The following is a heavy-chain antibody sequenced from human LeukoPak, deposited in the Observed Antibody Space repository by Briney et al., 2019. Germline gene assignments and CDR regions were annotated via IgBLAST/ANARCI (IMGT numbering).Heavy chain of an antibody. D-gene: IGHD3-22*01. V-gene: IGHV1-18*01. J-gene: IGHJ4*02. CDR1: GYTFTSYG. Sequence: ASVNVSCKPSGYTFTSYGISWVRQAPGQGLEGMGWISAYNGNTNYAQKLQGRVTMTTDTSTSTAYMELRSLRSDDTAVYYCARAHIRYDSSGYYLWDYWGQGTLVTVSS. CDR3: ARAHIRYDSSGYYLWDY. CDR2: ISAYNGNT.